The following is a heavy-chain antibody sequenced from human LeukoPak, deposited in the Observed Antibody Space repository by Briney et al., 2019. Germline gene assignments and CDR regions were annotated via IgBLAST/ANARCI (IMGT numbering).Heavy chain of an antibody. V-gene: IGHV3-64*01. CDR1: GVTFSSYA. CDR2: ISSNGGST. J-gene: IGHJ6*02. CDR3: AKGYDILTGTFGMDV. Sequence: GGSLRLSCAASGVTFSSYAMHWVRQAPGKGLEYVSAISSNGGSTYYANSVKGRFTISRDNSKNTLYLQMGSLRAEDMAVYYCAKGYDILTGTFGMDVWGQGTTVTVSS. D-gene: IGHD3-9*01.